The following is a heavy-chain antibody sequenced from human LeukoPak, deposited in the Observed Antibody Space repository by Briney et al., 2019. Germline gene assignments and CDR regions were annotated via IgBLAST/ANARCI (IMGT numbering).Heavy chain of an antibody. CDR1: GFTFSTYW. J-gene: IGHJ4*02. CDR2: VNSDGSIT. CDR3: ATDSGHDSSAYYPDC. V-gene: IGHV3-74*01. D-gene: IGHD3-22*01. Sequence: PGGSLRLSCAASGFTFSTYWMHWVRQAPGKGLVWVSRVNSDGSITSYADSVKGRFTISRDNAKNTVSLQMNSLRDEDTAVYYCATDSGHDSSAYYPDCWGQGTLVTVSS.